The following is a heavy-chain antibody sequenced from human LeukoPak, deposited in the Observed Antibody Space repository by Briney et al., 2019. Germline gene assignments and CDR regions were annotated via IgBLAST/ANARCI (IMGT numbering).Heavy chain of an antibody. Sequence: SETLSLTCAVYGGSFSGYYWSWLRQPPGKGLEWIGEINHSGSTNYNPSLKSRVTISVDTSKNQFSLKLSSVTAADTAVFYCARGRRYWGFGGSYMDYWGQGTLVAVSS. D-gene: IGHD3-10*01. V-gene: IGHV4-34*01. J-gene: IGHJ4*02. CDR3: ARGRRYWGFGGSYMDY. CDR2: INHSGST. CDR1: GGSFSGYY.